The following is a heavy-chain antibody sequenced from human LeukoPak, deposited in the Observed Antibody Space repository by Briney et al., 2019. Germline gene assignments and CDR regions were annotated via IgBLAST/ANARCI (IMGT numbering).Heavy chain of an antibody. CDR3: ARSSIYYDSSGYRI. V-gene: IGHV4-34*01. CDR2: INHSGST. D-gene: IGHD3-22*01. CDR1: GGSSSGYY. J-gene: IGHJ4*02. Sequence: SETLSLTCAVYGGSSSGYYWSWIRQPPGKGLEWIGEINHSGSTNYNPSLKSRVTISVDTSKNQFSLKLSSVTAADTAVYYCARSSIYYDSSGYRIWGQGTLVTVSS.